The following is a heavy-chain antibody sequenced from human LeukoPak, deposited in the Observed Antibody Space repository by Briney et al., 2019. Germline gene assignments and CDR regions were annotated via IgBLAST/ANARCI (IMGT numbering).Heavy chain of an antibody. Sequence: TGGSLRLSCAASGFTFSSYAMSWVRQAPGKGLEWVSAISGSGGSTYYADSVKGRFTISRGNSKNTLYLQMNSLRAEDTAVYYCAKAPFGTTWDWEYWGQGTLVTVSS. J-gene: IGHJ4*02. CDR2: ISGSGGST. CDR3: AKAPFGTTWDWEY. V-gene: IGHV3-23*01. D-gene: IGHD1-1*01. CDR1: GFTFSSYA.